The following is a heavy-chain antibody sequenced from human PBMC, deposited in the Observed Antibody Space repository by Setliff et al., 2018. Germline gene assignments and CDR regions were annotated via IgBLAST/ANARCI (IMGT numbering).Heavy chain of an antibody. J-gene: IGHJ3*02. Sequence: SETLSLTFAPRRVSVDSLISGHYYWSWVRQPPGKGLEWIGYIYYSGSTYYNPSLKSRVTISVDTSKNQFSLKLSSVTAADTAVYYCARDPLTTNRRRAFDIWGQGTMVTVSS. CDR3: ARDPLTTNRRRAFDI. CDR2: IYYSGST. CDR1: VDSLISGHYY. D-gene: IGHD4-17*01. V-gene: IGHV4-30-4*01.